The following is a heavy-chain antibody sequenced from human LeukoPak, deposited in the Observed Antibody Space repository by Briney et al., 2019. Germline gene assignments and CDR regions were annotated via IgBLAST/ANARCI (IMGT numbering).Heavy chain of an antibody. J-gene: IGHJ2*01. CDR2: INPSGGST. Sequence: RASVKVSCKASGYTFTSYYMHWVRQAPGQGLEWMGIINPSGGSTSYAQKFQGRVTISVDTSKNQFSLKLSSVTAADTAVYYCARPHSGIRYSSSTNWYFDLWGRGTLVTVSS. V-gene: IGHV1-46*01. D-gene: IGHD6-13*01. CDR1: GYTFTSYY. CDR3: ARPHSGIRYSSSTNWYFDL.